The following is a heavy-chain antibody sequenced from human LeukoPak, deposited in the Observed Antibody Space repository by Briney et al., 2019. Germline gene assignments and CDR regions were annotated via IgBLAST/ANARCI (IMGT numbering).Heavy chain of an antibody. CDR3: AKGDRVYPNFDI. Sequence: GGSLRLSCAASGFTFSSYAMSWVRQAPGKGLEWVSAISGSGGSTYYADPVKGRFTISRDNSKNTLYLQMNSLRAEDTAVYYCAKGDRVYPNFDIWGQGTMVTVSS. D-gene: IGHD1-14*01. V-gene: IGHV3-23*01. CDR2: ISGSGGST. CDR1: GFTFSSYA. J-gene: IGHJ3*02.